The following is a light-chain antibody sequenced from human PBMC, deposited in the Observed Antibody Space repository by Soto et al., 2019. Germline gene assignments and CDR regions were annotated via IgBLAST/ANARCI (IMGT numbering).Light chain of an antibody. CDR2: GNS. J-gene: IGLJ3*02. CDR1: SSNIGAGYD. V-gene: IGLV1-40*01. CDR3: QSYDSSLSGSV. Sequence: QSVLTQPPSVSGAPGQRVTISCTGSSSNIGAGYDVHWYQQLPGTAPKLLIYGNSNRPSGVPDRFSGSKSGTSASLAITGRQAEDGADYYCQSYDSSLSGSVLGGGTKLTVL.